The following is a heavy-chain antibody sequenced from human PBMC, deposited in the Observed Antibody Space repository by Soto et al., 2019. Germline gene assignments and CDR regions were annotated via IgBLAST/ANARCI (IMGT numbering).Heavy chain of an antibody. Sequence: FGPTLVNPQQTLILTCAFSGFSLSRKGMSVSWIRQPPGKALEFLALIDWEEEKFYSPSLRTRLTVSKDTSKSQVVLTLTNVDPVDTATYYCTRSTNWNYEYYFDYWGQGTLVTVSS. J-gene: IGHJ4*02. CDR2: IDWEEEK. V-gene: IGHV2-70*01. D-gene: IGHD1-7*01. CDR1: GFSLSRKGMS. CDR3: TRSTNWNYEYYFDY.